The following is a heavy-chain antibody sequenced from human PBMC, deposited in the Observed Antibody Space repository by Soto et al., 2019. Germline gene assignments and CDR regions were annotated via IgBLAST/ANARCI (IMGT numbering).Heavy chain of an antibody. CDR3: AIGGYRTGYGSGWFDP. V-gene: IGHV3-33*01. CDR2: IWYDGSNK. J-gene: IGHJ5*02. D-gene: IGHD5-18*01. Sequence: QVQLVESGGGVVQPGRSLRLSCAASGFSFGSYGMHWVRQTPGKGLEWVAVIWYDGSNKYYADSVKGRFTIYRDSSKKTLYMKMNRLRAEDTAVYYCAIGGYRTGYGSGWFDPWGQGTLVTVSS. CDR1: GFSFGSYG.